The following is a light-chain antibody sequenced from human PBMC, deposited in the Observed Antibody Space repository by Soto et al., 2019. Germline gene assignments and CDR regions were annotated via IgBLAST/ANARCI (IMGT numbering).Light chain of an antibody. CDR3: QQCSNWPVT. J-gene: IGKJ3*01. CDR1: QSVSSY. CDR2: DSS. V-gene: IGKV3-11*01. Sequence: EIVLTQSPGTLSLSPGEGATLSCRASQSVSSYLAWYQQKPGQVPRLLIYDSSNRATGIPARCSGSWSGTDFTHTISCLDPEDFAVYYCQQCSNWPVTFCPGTKVDIK.